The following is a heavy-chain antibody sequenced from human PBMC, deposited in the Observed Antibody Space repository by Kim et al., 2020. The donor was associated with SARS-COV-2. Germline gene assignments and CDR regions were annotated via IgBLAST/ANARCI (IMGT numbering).Heavy chain of an antibody. Sequence: SETLSLTCAVYGGSFSGYYWSWIRQPPGKGLEWIGEINHSGSTNYNPSLKSRVTISVDTSKNQFSLKLSSVTAADTAVYYCAQSIAAAGYYFDYWGQGT. D-gene: IGHD6-13*01. CDR2: INHSGST. CDR1: GGSFSGYY. CDR3: AQSIAAAGYYFDY. J-gene: IGHJ4*02. V-gene: IGHV4-34*01.